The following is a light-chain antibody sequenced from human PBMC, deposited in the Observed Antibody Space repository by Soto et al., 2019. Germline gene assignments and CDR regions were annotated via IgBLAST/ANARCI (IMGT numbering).Light chain of an antibody. Sequence: QSFLTQPPSASGTPVQRVTISCSGSSSNIGSNTVNWYQQLPGTAPKLLIYSNNQRPSGVPYRFSGSKSGTSASLAISGLQSEDEADYYCAARDDSLNXNYVLGTGTKVXV. CDR1: SSNIGSNT. CDR2: SNN. V-gene: IGLV1-44*01. CDR3: AARDDSLNXNYV. J-gene: IGLJ1*01.